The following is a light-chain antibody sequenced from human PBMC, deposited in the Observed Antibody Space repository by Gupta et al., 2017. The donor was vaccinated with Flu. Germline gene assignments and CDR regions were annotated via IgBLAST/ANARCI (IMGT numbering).Light chain of an antibody. V-gene: IGLV1-51*02. CDR1: HSNIGKNY. CDR2: EDV. Sequence: QSVLTQPPSLSAAPGQRVSISCSGSHSNIGKNYVAWFQQIPGTAPKVVIYEDVKRYGGLYERFTGSKYGASATLDIAGLQTEDEAVDYCGTWDDALSVFVFGGGTKLTVL. CDR3: GTWDDALSVFV. J-gene: IGLJ3*02.